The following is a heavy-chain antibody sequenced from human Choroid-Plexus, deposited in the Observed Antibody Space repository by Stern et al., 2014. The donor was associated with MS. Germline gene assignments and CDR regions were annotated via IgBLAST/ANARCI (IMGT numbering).Heavy chain of an antibody. D-gene: IGHD2/OR15-2a*01. CDR3: AKDRQYLTYFFDH. CDR1: GFTFGSCA. V-gene: IGHV3-30*18. CDR2: VSYDGSNK. Sequence: MQLVESGGGVVQPGRPLRLSCAASGFTFGSCAMHWVRQAPGKGLEWVAVVSYDGSNKYYADSVKGRFTISRDNSQNTLYMQMSSLRPEDTAVYYCAKDRQYLTYFFDHWGQGSLVTVSS. J-gene: IGHJ5*02.